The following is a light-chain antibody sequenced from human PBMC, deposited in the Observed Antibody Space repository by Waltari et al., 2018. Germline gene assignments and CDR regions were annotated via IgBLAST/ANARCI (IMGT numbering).Light chain of an antibody. CDR1: SGINVGTYR. V-gene: IGLV5-45*03. CDR2: YKSDSDK. Sequence: QAVLTQPSSLSASPGASASLTCTLRSGINVGTYRIYWFQQKPGSPPQYPLRYKSDSDKQQGSGVPSRFSGSNDASANAGILLISGLQPEDEADYYCLIWHNNAWEFGGGTKVTVL. J-gene: IGLJ3*02. CDR3: LIWHNNAWE.